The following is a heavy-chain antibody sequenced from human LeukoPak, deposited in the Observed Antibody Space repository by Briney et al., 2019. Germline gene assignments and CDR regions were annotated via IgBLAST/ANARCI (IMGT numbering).Heavy chain of an antibody. CDR3: ARSRGFSGYDYVDH. J-gene: IGHJ4*02. CDR2: IIPIFGTA. Sequence: ASVKVSCKASGGTFSSYAISWVRQAPGQGLEWMGGIIPIFGTANYAQKFQGRVTITADESTSTAYMELSSLTSEDTAVYYCARSRGFSGYDYVDHWGQGTLVTVSS. V-gene: IGHV1-69*13. D-gene: IGHD5-12*01. CDR1: GGTFSSYA.